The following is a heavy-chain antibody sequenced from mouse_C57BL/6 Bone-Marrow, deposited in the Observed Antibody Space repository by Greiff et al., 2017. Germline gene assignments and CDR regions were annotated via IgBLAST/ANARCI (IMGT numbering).Heavy chain of an antibody. Sequence: VQLQQSGPGLVQPSQSLSITCTVSGFSLTSYGVHWVRQSPGKGLEWLGVIWSGGSTDYNAAFISRLSISKDNSKSQVFFKMNSLQADDTAIYYCARGAYGIFADWGQGTLVTVSA. CDR1: GFSLTSYG. CDR3: ARGAYGIFAD. D-gene: IGHD2-1*01. V-gene: IGHV2-2*01. J-gene: IGHJ3*01. CDR2: IWSGGST.